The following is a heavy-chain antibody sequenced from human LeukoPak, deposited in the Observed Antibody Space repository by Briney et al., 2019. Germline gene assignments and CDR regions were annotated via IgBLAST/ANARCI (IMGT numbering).Heavy chain of an antibody. CDR2: VFAGGSDA. Sequence: GESLKISCQSSAYSFTSYWIGWVRQMPGSSLQCMGIVFAGGSDASYSSSFQGQVTISADKSISTAYLQWSSLKASDTAMYYCARRRAVAGTYYFDYWGQGTLVTVSP. J-gene: IGHJ4*02. CDR3: ARRRAVAGTYYFDY. CDR1: AYSFTSYW. D-gene: IGHD6-19*01. V-gene: IGHV5-51*01.